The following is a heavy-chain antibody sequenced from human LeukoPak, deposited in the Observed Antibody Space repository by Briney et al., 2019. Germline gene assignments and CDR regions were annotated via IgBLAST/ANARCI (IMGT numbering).Heavy chain of an antibody. CDR2: ISWNSGSI. D-gene: IGHD3-10*01. CDR1: GFTFDDYA. CDR3: TRGGSGSGSYYAYFDY. V-gene: IGHV3-9*01. Sequence: PGGSLRLSCAASGFTFDDYAMHWVRQAPGKGLEWVSGISWNSGSIGYADSVKGRFTISRDNAKNSLYLQMNSLRAEDTALYYCTRGGSGSGSYYAYFDYWGQGTLVTVSS. J-gene: IGHJ4*02.